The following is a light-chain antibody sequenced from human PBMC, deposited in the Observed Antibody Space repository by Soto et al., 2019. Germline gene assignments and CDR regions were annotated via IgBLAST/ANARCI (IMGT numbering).Light chain of an antibody. V-gene: IGKV1-5*01. CDR1: QTISSW. CDR2: DAS. Sequence: GDRVTITCRASQTISSWLAWYQQKPGKAPNLLIYDASSLESGVPSRFSGSGSGTEFTLTISSLQPDDFATYYCQQYNTYPQTFGQGTKVEIK. CDR3: QQYNTYPQT. J-gene: IGKJ1*01.